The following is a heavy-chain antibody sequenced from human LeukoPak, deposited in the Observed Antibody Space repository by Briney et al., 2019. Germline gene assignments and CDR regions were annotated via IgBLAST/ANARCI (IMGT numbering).Heavy chain of an antibody. D-gene: IGHD3-22*01. CDR3: ARAYYDSSGYYYGDALDI. CDR1: GYSFTSYW. V-gene: IGHV5-51*01. CDR2: IYPGDSDT. Sequence: GESLKISCKGSGYSFTSYWIGWVRQMPGKGLEWMGIIYPGDSDTRYSPSFQGQVTISADKSISTAYLQWSSLKASDTAMYYCARAYYDSSGYYYGDALDIWGQGTMVTVSS. J-gene: IGHJ3*02.